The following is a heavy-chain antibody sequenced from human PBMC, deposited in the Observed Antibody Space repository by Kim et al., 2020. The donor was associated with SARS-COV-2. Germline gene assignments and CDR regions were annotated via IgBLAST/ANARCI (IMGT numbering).Heavy chain of an antibody. Sequence: GGSLRLSCAASGFTFSDYDMNWVRQAPGKGLEWVACINCNSATIKYADSVNGRFTISRDNAKNSLSLQMNSLRTEDTALYYCVKYKNNWCQGSLDGID. CDR1: GFTFSDYD. CDR2: INCNSATI. J-gene: IGHJ6*01. CDR3: VKYKNNWCQGSLDGID. V-gene: IGHV3-9*01. D-gene: IGHD1-1*01.